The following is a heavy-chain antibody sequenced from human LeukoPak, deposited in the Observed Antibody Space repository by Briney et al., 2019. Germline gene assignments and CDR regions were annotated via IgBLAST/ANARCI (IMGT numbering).Heavy chain of an antibody. J-gene: IGHJ3*02. CDR3: ARPTMIVVADSLDDAFDI. V-gene: IGHV4-4*07. CDR1: GGSISSYY. CDR2: IYTSGST. D-gene: IGHD3-22*01. Sequence: SETLSLXCTVSGGSISSYYWSWIRQPAGKGLEWIGRIYTSGSTNYNPSLKSRVTMSVDTSKNQFSLKLSSVTAADTAVYYCARPTMIVVADSLDDAFDIWGQGTMVTVSS.